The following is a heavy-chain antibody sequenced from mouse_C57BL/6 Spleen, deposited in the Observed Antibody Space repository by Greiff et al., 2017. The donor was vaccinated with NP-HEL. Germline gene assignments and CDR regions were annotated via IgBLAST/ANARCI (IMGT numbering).Heavy chain of an antibody. J-gene: IGHJ4*01. Sequence: EVMLVESGGGLVQPGGSLSLSCAASGFTFTDYYMSWVRQPPGKALEWLGFIRNKANGYTTEYSASVKGRFTISRDNSQSILYLQMNALRAEDSASGKGRLTIPRDNSQRILYLQMNDLRAEGSATYYCARYYDGSSHAYYAMDYWGQGTSVTVSS. V-gene: IGHV7-3*01. CDR1: GFTFTDYY. D-gene: IGHD1-1*01. CDR2: IRNKANGYTT. CDR3: RLTIPRDNSQRILYLQMNDLRAEGSATYYCARYYDGSSHAYYAMDY.